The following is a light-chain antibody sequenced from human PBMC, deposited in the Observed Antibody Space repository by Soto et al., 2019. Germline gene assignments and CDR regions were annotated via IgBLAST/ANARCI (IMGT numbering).Light chain of an antibody. CDR2: EVS. V-gene: IGLV2-14*01. Sequence: QSVLTQPASVSGSPGQSITISCTGTSSDVGAFIYVSWYQQRPGKAPKLMIYEVSDRPSGVSNRSSGSKSDNTASLTISGLQAEDEADYYCSSYTSSTTAYVFGTGTKVTVL. CDR3: SSYTSSTTAYV. J-gene: IGLJ1*01. CDR1: SSDVGAFIY.